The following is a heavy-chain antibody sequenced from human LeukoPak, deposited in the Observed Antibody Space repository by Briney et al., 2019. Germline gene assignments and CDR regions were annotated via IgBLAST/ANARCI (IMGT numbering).Heavy chain of an antibody. D-gene: IGHD1-26*01. CDR2: IYPGDSDT. Sequence: GESLKTSCQGSGYSFTSYLIGWVRQMPGKGLGWRGIIYPGDSDTRYSPSFQGQVTISADKSISTAYLQWSSLKAADTAMYYCARLSVWGGRVLDYWGQGTLVTVSS. J-gene: IGHJ4*02. V-gene: IGHV5-51*01. CDR1: GYSFTSYL. CDR3: ARLSVWGGRVLDY.